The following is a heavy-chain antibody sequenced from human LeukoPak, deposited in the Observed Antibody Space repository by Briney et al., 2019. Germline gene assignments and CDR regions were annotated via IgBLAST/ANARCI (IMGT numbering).Heavy chain of an antibody. CDR3: ARSLASSGFGI. CDR2: IKQDGSEK. Sequence: GGSLRLSCAASGFTFSSYWMSWVRQAPGRGLEWVANIKQDGSEKYYVDSVKGRFTISRDNAKNSVYLQMNSLRAEDTAVYYCARSLASSGFGIWGQGTMVTVSS. D-gene: IGHD1-1*01. CDR1: GFTFSSYW. V-gene: IGHV3-7*01. J-gene: IGHJ3*02.